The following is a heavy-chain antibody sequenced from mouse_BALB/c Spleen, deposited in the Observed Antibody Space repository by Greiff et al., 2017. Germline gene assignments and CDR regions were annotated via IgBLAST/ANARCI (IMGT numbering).Heavy chain of an antibody. CDR3: ARGTTVVGSYAMDY. CDR1: GYAFTNYL. D-gene: IGHD1-1*01. V-gene: IGHV1-54*01. J-gene: IGHJ4*01. Sequence: VQLQQSGAELVRPGTSVKVSCKASGYAFTNYLIEWVKQRPGQGLEWIGVINPGSGGTNYNEKFKGKATLTADKSSSTAYMQLSSLTSDDSAVYFCARGTTVVGSYAMDYWGQGTSVTVSS. CDR2: INPGSGGT.